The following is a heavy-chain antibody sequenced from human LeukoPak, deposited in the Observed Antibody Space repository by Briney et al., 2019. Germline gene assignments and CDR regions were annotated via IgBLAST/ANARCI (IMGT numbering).Heavy chain of an antibody. D-gene: IGHD3-3*01. V-gene: IGHV3-30*14. J-gene: IGHJ4*02. CDR2: ISYDGSNK. Sequence: PGGSLRLSCAASGFTFSSYAMHWVRQAPGKGLERVAVISYDGSNKYYADSVKGRFTISRDNSKNTLYLQMSSLRAEDTAVYYCARVGYYDFWSGYQTFDYWGQGTLVTVSS. CDR3: ARVGYYDFWSGYQTFDY. CDR1: GFTFSSYA.